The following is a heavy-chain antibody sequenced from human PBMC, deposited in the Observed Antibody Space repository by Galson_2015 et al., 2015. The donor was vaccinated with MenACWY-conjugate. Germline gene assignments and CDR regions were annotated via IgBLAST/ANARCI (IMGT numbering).Heavy chain of an antibody. CDR3: VKGRFTLRYYDSSGYPTYYFDY. CDR1: GFTFSSYA. CDR2: ISSNGGST. V-gene: IGHV3-64D*06. D-gene: IGHD3-22*01. Sequence: SLRLSCAASGFTFSSYAMHWVRQAPGKGLEYVSAISSNGGSTYYADSVKGRFTISRDNSKNTLYLQMSSLRAEDTAVYYCVKGRFTLRYYDSSGYPTYYFDYWGQGTLVTVSS. J-gene: IGHJ4*02.